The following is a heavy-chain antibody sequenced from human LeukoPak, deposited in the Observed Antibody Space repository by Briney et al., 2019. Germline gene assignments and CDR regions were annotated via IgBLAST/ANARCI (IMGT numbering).Heavy chain of an antibody. CDR2: INPNSGGT. CDR3: ARAYYYGSGNYYFFDY. J-gene: IGHJ4*02. V-gene: IGHV1-2*02. CDR1: GYTFTGFY. Sequence: ASVKVSCKAFGYTFTGFYIHWVRQAPGQGLEWMGWINPNSGGTNYAQKFQGRVTITRNTSTRTAYMEVSSLKSEDTAVYYCARAYYYGSGNYYFFDYWGQGTLVTVSS. D-gene: IGHD3-10*01.